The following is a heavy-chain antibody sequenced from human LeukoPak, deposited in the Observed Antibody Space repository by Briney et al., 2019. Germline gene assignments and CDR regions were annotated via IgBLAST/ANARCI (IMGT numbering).Heavy chain of an antibody. CDR1: GYTLTELS. CDR3: ARDCGGDCYPKYYYGMDV. V-gene: IGHV1-69*13. Sequence: SVKVSCKVSGYTLTELSMHWVRQAPGQGLEWMGGIIPIFGTANYAQKFQGRVTITADESTSTAYMELSSLRSEDTAVYYCARDCGGDCYPKYYYGMDVWGQGTTVTVSS. J-gene: IGHJ6*02. D-gene: IGHD2-21*02. CDR2: IIPIFGTA.